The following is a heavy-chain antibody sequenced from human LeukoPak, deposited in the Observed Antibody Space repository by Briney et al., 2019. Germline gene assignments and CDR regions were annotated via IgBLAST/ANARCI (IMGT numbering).Heavy chain of an antibody. CDR2: IYSGGST. CDR3: ARVRFVTGTIDY. Sequence: PGGSLRLSCAASGFTVSSNYMSWVRQAPGKGLEWVSVIYSGGSTYYADTVKGRFTISRDNSKNTLYLQMNSLRAEDTAVYYCARVRFVTGTIDYWGQGTLVTVSS. J-gene: IGHJ4*02. D-gene: IGHD1-7*01. V-gene: IGHV3-66*01. CDR1: GFTVSSNY.